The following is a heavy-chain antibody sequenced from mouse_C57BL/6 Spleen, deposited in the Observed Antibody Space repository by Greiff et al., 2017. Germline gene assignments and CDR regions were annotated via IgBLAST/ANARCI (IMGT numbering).Heavy chain of an antibody. J-gene: IGHJ2*01. CDR2: IDPENGDT. V-gene: IGHV14-4*01. Sequence: VQLQQSGAELVRPGASVKLSCTASGFNIKDDYMHWVKQRPEQGLEWIGWIDPENGDTAYASKFQGKATITADTSSNTAYLQLSSLTSEDTAVYYCTTGVRSYYFDYWGQGTTLTVSS. CDR3: TTGVRSYYFDY. CDR1: GFNIKDDY. D-gene: IGHD1-1*01.